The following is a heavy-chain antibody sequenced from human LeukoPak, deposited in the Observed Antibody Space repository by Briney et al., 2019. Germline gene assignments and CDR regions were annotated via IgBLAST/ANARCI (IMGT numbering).Heavy chain of an antibody. CDR3: ARGRVYCSSTSCYTTHNFDY. CDR2: INPNSGGT. J-gene: IGHJ4*02. V-gene: IGHV1-2*02. Sequence: GVSVKVSCKASGYTFTGYYMHWVRQAPGQGLEWMGWINPNSGGTNYAQKFQGRVTMTRDTSISTAYMELSRLRSDDTAVYYCARGRVYCSSTSCYTTHNFDYWGQGTLVTVSS. D-gene: IGHD2-2*02. CDR1: GYTFTGYY.